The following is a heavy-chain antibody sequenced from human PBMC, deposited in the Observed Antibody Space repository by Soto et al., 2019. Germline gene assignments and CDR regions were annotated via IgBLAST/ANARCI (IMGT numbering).Heavy chain of an antibody. V-gene: IGHV3-74*01. CDR1: GFTFRKFW. CDR3: AIQDCTNDVCLDAAVTVGGAIES. J-gene: IGHJ1*01. D-gene: IGHD2-8*01. Sequence: EVQLVQSGGGLAQPGKSLRLSCAASGFTFRKFWMHWVRQVPGKGPVWVSYISSDGTTTDYADSVKGRFTISRDNAKDTLYLQMGSLGAEDTAVYYCAIQDCTNDVCLDAAVTVGGAIESWGQGTLGTVSS. CDR2: ISSDGTTT.